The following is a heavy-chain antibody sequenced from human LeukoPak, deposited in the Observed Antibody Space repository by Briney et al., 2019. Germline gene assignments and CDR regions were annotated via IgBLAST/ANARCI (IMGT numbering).Heavy chain of an antibody. V-gene: IGHV3-48*01. CDR3: AKGGEQVTWNFQN. CDR2: ISDSTTTI. D-gene: IGHD1/OR15-1a*01. Sequence: GGSLRISCAASGFTFSTYSMNWVRQAPGKGLEWVSYISDSTTTIYYADSVKGRFTISRDNAKNSLYLQMNSLRAEDTAVYYCAKGGEQVTWNFQNWGQGTLVTVSS. CDR1: GFTFSTYS. J-gene: IGHJ1*01.